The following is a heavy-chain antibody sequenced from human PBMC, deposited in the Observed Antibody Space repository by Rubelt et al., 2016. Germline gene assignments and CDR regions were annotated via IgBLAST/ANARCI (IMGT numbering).Heavy chain of an antibody. J-gene: IGHJ4*02. V-gene: IGHV3-23*01. Sequence: VKGRFTISRDNSKNTLYLQMNSLRAEDTAVYYCARVMGDYVWGRPYNYYFDYWGQGTLVTVSS. D-gene: IGHD3-16*01. CDR3: ARVMGDYVWGRPYNYYFDY.